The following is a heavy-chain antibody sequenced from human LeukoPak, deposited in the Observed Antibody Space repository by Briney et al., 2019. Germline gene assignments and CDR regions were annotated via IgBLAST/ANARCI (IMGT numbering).Heavy chain of an antibody. V-gene: IGHV4-34*01. J-gene: IGHJ6*03. CDR3: ARAFYPGYYSYMAV. D-gene: IGHD3-3*02. Sequence: SENLSLTSAVYGGTFCGYYWSWIRPPPGKGLEWIGDINHSGSTNYSPSLKSRVTISVDTSKNQFSLKLSSVTAAYTAVYYCARAFYPGYYSYMAVWGKGTTVTVSS. CDR2: INHSGST. CDR1: GGTFCGYY.